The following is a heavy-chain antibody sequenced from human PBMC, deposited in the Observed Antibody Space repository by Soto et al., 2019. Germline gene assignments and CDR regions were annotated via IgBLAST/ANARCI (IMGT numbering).Heavy chain of an antibody. CDR2: IWYDGSNK. D-gene: IGHD6-13*01. Sequence: PGGSLRLSCAGSGFTFSSYAMSGVRQAPGKGLEWVAVIWYDGSNKYYADSVKGRFTISRDNSKNTLYLQMNSLRAEDTAVYYCARDKQQLAFDYWGQGTLVTVSS. CDR1: GFTFSSYA. J-gene: IGHJ4*02. V-gene: IGHV3-33*08. CDR3: ARDKQQLAFDY.